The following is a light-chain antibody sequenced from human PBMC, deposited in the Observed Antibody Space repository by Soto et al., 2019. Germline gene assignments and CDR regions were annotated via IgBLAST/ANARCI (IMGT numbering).Light chain of an antibody. CDR2: AAS. CDR3: QQYYSYPQT. V-gene: IGKV1-8*01. Sequence: AIRMTQSPSSFSASTGDRVTITCRASQGISSYLAWYQQKPGKPPKLLIYAASTLQSGVPSRFSGSGSGTDFTLTISCLQSEDFATYYCQQYYSYPQTFGQGTKVEIK. J-gene: IGKJ1*01. CDR1: QGISSY.